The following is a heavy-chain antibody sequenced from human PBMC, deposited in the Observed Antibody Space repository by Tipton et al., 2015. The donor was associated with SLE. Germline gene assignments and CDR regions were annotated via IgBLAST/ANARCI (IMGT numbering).Heavy chain of an antibody. J-gene: IGHJ4*02. D-gene: IGHD4-23*01. CDR3: AKDRFNSGGDFDY. Sequence: QVQLVQSGGGVVQPGRSLRLSCAASGFTFSSYDMHWVRQAPGKGLEWVAVIWYDGSNKYYADSVKGRFTISRDNSKNTLYLQMNSLRAEDTAVYYCAKDRFNSGGDFDYWGQGTLVTVSS. CDR1: GFTFSSYD. V-gene: IGHV3-33*06. CDR2: IWYDGSNK.